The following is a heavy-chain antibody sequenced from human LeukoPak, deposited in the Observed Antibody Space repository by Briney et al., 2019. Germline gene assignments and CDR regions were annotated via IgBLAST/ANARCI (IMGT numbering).Heavy chain of an antibody. D-gene: IGHD2-21*02. CDR3: ARSCGGGDCYCFDY. CDR1: GFTFSSYG. J-gene: IGHJ4*02. Sequence: GGSLRLSCVASGFTFSSYGMHWVRQAPGKGLEWVAVISYDGSNKYYADSVKGRFTISRDNSKNTLYLQMNSLRAEDTAVYYCARSCGGGDCYCFDYWGQGTLVTVSS. V-gene: IGHV3-30*03. CDR2: ISYDGSNK.